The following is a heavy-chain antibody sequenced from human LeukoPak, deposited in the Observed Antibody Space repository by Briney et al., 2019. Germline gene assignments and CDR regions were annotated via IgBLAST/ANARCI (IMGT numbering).Heavy chain of an antibody. V-gene: IGHV1-69*13. J-gene: IGHJ4*02. CDR2: IIPIFGTA. D-gene: IGHD1-1*01. Sequence: EASVKVSCKASGGTFSSYAISWVRQAPGQGLEWMGGIIPIFGTANYAQKFQGRVTITADESTSTAYMELSSLRSEDTAVYYCARVWNEPSRGPHFDHWGQGTLVTVSS. CDR1: GGTFSSYA. CDR3: ARVWNEPSRGPHFDH.